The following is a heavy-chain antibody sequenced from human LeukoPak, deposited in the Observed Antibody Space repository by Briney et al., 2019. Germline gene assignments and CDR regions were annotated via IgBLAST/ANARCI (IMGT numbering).Heavy chain of an antibody. CDR1: GYTFTSYG. CDR3: ARDQRVAGTLSPLYYYYYYMDV. J-gene: IGHJ6*03. Sequence: ASVKVSCKASGYTFTSYGISWVRQAPGQGLEWMGWISAYNGNTNYAQKLQGRVTMTTDTSTSTAYMELRSLRSDDTAVYYCARDQRVAGTLSPLYYYYYYMDVWGKGTTVTVSS. CDR2: ISAYNGNT. V-gene: IGHV1-18*01. D-gene: IGHD6-19*01.